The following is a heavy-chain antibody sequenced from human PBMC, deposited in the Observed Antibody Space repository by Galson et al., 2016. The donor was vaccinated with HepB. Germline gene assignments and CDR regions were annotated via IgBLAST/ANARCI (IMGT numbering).Heavy chain of an antibody. D-gene: IGHD3-3*01. CDR1: GYTLTKLS. CDR2: FDLEDGEM. V-gene: IGHV1-24*01. Sequence: SVKVSCKVSGYTLTKLSMHWVRQTPGKGLEWMGSFDLEDGEMIYSQKFQGRVTMTEDTSTDTVYMELSSLTSEDTAVYYCATDRGRYYDFWSGSFDWGQGILVTVSS. CDR3: ATDRGRYYDFWSGSFD. J-gene: IGHJ4*02.